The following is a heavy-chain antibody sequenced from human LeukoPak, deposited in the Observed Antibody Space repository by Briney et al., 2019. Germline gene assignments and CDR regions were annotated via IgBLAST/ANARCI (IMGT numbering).Heavy chain of an antibody. Sequence: GGSLRLSCAASGFIFSNYAMSWVRQAPGKGLEWVSAITGSDDITYYADSVKGRFTISRDNSKNTLYLQVNSLRAEDTAIYYCAKWGDYVILTGYYDSDYWGQGTLVTVSS. CDR1: GFIFSNYA. D-gene: IGHD3-9*01. J-gene: IGHJ4*02. CDR3: AKWGDYVILTGYYDSDY. V-gene: IGHV3-23*01. CDR2: ITGSDDIT.